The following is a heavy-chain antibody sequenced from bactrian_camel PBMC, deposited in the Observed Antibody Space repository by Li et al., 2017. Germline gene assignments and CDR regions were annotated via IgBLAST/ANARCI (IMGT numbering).Heavy chain of an antibody. D-gene: IGHD8*01. CDR3: AADLLLMRPLEASEYQY. V-gene: IGHV3S40*01. J-gene: IGHJ4*01. CDR2: IYTGTDRT. Sequence: DVQLVESGGGSVRAGGSVRLSCVTSGFTEDGFYVAWIRQAPGKGREGVASIYTGTDRTYYADSVKGRFAIWQDNAKATVYLEINYLRPEDTAMYYCAADLLLMRPLEASEYQYWGQGTQVTVS. CDR1: GFTEDGFY.